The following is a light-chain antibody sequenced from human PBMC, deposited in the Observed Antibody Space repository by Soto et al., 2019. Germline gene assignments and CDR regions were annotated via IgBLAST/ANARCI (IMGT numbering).Light chain of an antibody. J-gene: IGKJ2*01. V-gene: IGKV3-15*01. CDR1: QTVASN. CDR2: GAS. CDR3: KQYHNWPPQYT. Sequence: EIVMTQSPASLSVSPGEGATLSCRASQTVASNLAWYQQKPGQATRLLIHGASTRATGVPARFSGRGAGTDFTLTLSSLQSEDFGVYYSKQYHNWPPQYTFCQGTKLQIK.